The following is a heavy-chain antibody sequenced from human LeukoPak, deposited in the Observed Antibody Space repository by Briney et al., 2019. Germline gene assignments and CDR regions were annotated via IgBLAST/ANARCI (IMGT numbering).Heavy chain of an antibody. CDR1: GFTFSTYS. CDR3: ARVKTGNWLSRGYYYMDV. CDR2: ISSSSSYI. D-gene: IGHD1-1*01. V-gene: IGHV3-21*01. J-gene: IGHJ6*03. Sequence: GGSLRLSCEVSGFTFSTYSMNWVRQAPGKGLEWVSSISSSSSYIYYADSVKGRFTISRDNAKNSLFLQMNSLRAEDTAVYYCARVKTGNWLSRGYYYMDVWGKGTTVTVSS.